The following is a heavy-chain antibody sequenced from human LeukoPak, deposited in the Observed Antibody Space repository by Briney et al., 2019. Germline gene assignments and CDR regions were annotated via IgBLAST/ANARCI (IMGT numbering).Heavy chain of an antibody. J-gene: IGHJ4*02. CDR3: ARRGNSGYVI. CDR1: GGSISSSSYY. Sequence: PSETLSLTCTVSGGSISSSSYYWGWIRQPPGKGLEWIGTIYYSGSTYYNPSHKSRVTISVDTSKNQFSLKLSSVTAADTAVYYCARRGNSGYVIWGQGTLVTVSS. D-gene: IGHD5-12*01. V-gene: IGHV4-39*01. CDR2: IYYSGST.